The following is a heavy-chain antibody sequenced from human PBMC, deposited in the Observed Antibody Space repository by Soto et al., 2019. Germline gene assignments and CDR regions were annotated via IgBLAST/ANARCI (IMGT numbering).Heavy chain of an antibody. D-gene: IGHD6-6*01. CDR1: GFSFSNYA. J-gene: IGHJ4*02. CDR3: AKEYSTSFDY. Sequence: GGSLRLSCAASGFSFSNYAMNWVRQAPGKGLEWVSAISAGGSNTNYADSVKGRFTISSDNSKNTLYLQMNGLRADDTAVYYCAKEYSTSFDYWGQGTPVTVCS. V-gene: IGHV3-23*01. CDR2: ISAGGSNT.